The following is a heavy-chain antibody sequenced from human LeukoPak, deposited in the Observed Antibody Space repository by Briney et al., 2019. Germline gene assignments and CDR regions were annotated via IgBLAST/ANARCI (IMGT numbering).Heavy chain of an antibody. V-gene: IGHV4-59*08. Sequence: NPSETLSLTCTVSGGSISSYYWSWIRQPPGKGLEWIGYIYYSGSTNYNPSLKSRVTISVDTSKNQFSLKLSSVTAADTAVYYCARHVADGAYDAFDIWGQGTMVTVSS. J-gene: IGHJ3*02. CDR2: IYYSGST. CDR3: ARHVADGAYDAFDI. D-gene: IGHD6-19*01. CDR1: GGSISSYY.